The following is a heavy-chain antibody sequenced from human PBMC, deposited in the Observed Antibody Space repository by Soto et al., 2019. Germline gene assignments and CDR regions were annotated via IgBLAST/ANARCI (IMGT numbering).Heavy chain of an antibody. J-gene: IGHJ5*02. CDR1: GFTFSDYE. CDR3: EREGGFDWFYP. V-gene: IGHV3-48*03. Sequence: PGGSLRLSCAASGFTFSDYEMNWVRQAPGKGLEWVSCISLSGTTIHYADSVKGRFTISRDNAKNSIYLQMNSLRVEDTAIYYCEREGGFDWFYPWGQGTLVTVSS. CDR2: ISLSGTTI.